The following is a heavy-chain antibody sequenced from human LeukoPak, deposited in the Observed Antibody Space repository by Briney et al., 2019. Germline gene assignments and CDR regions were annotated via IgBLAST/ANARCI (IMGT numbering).Heavy chain of an antibody. J-gene: IGHJ4*02. Sequence: GASVKVSCKASGYTFTSNYIHWVRQAPGHGFEWMGMIYPRDGSTSYAQKFQGRVTVARDTSTSTVHMELSGLRSEDTAVYYCARDQEGFDYWGQGTLVTVSS. V-gene: IGHV1-46*01. CDR2: IYPRDGST. CDR3: ARDQEGFDY. CDR1: GYTFTSNY.